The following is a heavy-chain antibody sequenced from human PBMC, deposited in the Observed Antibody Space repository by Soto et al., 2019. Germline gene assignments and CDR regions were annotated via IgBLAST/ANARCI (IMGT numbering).Heavy chain of an antibody. D-gene: IGHD3-3*02. CDR2: IYYSGST. V-gene: IGHV4-39*01. CDR1: GGSISSSSYY. Sequence: QLQLQESGPGLVKPSETLSLTCTVSGGSISSSSYYWGCIRQPPGKGLEWIGSIYYSGSTYYNPSLKSRVTISVDTSKNQFSLKLSSVTAADTAVYYCASPKIAFYNRFDPWGQGTLVTVSS. CDR3: ASPKIAFYNRFDP. J-gene: IGHJ5*02.